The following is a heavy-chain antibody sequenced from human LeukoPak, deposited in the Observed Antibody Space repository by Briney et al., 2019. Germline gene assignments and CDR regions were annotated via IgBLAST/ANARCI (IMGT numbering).Heavy chain of an antibody. CDR3: ARHIMIVVASDAFDI. Sequence: PSETLSLTCTVSGGSISSYYWSWIRQPPGKGLEWIGYIYYSGSTNYNPSLKSRVTISVDTSKNQFSLKLSSVTAADTAVYYCARHIMIVVASDAFDIWGQGTMVTVSS. D-gene: IGHD3-22*01. CDR1: GGSISSYY. CDR2: IYYSGST. J-gene: IGHJ3*02. V-gene: IGHV4-59*08.